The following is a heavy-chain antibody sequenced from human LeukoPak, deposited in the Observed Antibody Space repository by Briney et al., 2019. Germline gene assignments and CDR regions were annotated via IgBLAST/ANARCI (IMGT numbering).Heavy chain of an antibody. CDR3: ARGQGGSGLFKLDD. Sequence: SQTLSLTCNISGDSVSSSRAAWNWIRQSPSRGLEWLGRTYYRSKWYNDYAVSVKSRITINPDTSNNQFSLQLNSVTPEDTAVYYCARGQGGSGLFKLDDWGQGTLVTVSS. D-gene: IGHD6-19*01. J-gene: IGHJ4*02. CDR2: TYYRSKWYN. CDR1: GDSVSSSRAA. V-gene: IGHV6-1*01.